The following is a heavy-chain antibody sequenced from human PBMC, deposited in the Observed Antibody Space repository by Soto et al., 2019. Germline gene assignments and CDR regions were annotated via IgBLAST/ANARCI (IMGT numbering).Heavy chain of an antibody. V-gene: IGHV4-30-4*01. D-gene: IGHD2-2*01. CDR2: IYNSGNT. CDR3: ARVVVPAAIVTNGFDS. J-gene: IGHJ5*01. Sequence: QVQLQESGPGLAKPSQTLSLTCTVSGGSISGGDFYWSWIRQPPGKGLEWIGFIYNSGNTYYNPSLKSRVTISKNTSKNQLSLKLRSVTAADTAMYYCARVVVPAAIVTNGFDSWGQGTLVTVSS. CDR1: GGSISGGDFY.